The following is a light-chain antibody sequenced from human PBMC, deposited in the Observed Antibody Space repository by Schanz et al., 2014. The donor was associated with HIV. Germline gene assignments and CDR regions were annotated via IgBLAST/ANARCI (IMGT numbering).Light chain of an antibody. J-gene: IGLJ2*01. Sequence: QSALTQPPSASGSPGQSVNISCTGTSSDVGGYYYVSWYQQHPGKAPKLMIYEVSKRPSGVPDRLSGSKSGNTASLTVSGPQAEDEADYYCSSYAGRNNLVVFGGGTKVTVL. V-gene: IGLV2-8*01. CDR3: SSYAGRNNLVV. CDR2: EVS. CDR1: SSDVGGYYY.